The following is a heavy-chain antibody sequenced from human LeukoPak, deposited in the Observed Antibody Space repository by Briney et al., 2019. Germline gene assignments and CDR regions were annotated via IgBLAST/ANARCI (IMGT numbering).Heavy chain of an antibody. CDR1: GFTFSSCA. D-gene: IGHD2-2*01. CDR2: ISGSGGST. V-gene: IGHV3-23*01. J-gene: IGHJ4*02. CDR3: AKGLGYCSSTSCSLSDY. Sequence: PGGSLRLSCAASGFTFSSCAMSWVRQAPGKGLEWVSAISGSGGSTYYADSVKGRFTISRDNSKNTLYLQMNSLRAEDTAVYYCAKGLGYCSSTSCSLSDYWGQGTLVTVSS.